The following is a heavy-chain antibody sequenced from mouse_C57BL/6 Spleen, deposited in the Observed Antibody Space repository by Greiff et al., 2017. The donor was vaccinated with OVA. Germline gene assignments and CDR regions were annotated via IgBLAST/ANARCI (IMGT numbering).Heavy chain of an antibody. CDR3: ARGDYGHYLDY. J-gene: IGHJ2*01. Sequence: QVQLQQPGAELVMPGASVKLSCKASGYTFTSYWMHWVKQRPGQGLEWIGEIDPSDSYTNYNQKFKGKSTLTVDKSSSTAYMQLSSLTSEDSAVYYCARGDYGHYLDYWGQGTTLTGSS. D-gene: IGHD1-2*01. CDR1: GYTFTSYW. V-gene: IGHV1-69*01. CDR2: IDPSDSYT.